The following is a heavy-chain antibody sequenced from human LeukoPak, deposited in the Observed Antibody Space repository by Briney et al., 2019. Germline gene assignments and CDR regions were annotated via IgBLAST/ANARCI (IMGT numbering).Heavy chain of an antibody. J-gene: IGHJ4*02. Sequence: GASVKVSCKASGYTFTSYGISWVRQAPGQGLEWMGLISAYNGNTNYAQKLQGRVTMTTDTSTSTAYMELRSLRSDDTDVYYCARGRITIFGVVITDVYYFDYWGQGTLVTVSS. V-gene: IGHV1-18*01. CDR3: ARGRITIFGVVITDVYYFDY. CDR1: GYTFTSYG. CDR2: ISAYNGNT. D-gene: IGHD3-3*01.